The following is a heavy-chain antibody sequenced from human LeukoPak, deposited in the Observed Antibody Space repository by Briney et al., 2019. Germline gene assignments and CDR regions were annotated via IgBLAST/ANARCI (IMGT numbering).Heavy chain of an antibody. V-gene: IGHV3-30*02. CDR1: GFTFSSYG. J-gene: IGHJ4*02. CDR3: ARGGGFCGGDCYGIDY. CDR2: IRYDGSNK. Sequence: GGSLRLSCAASGFTFSSYGMHWVRQAPGKGLEWVAFIRYDGSNKYYADSVKGRFTISRDNAKNSLYLQMNSLRAEDTAMYYCARGGGFCGGDCYGIDYWGQGTLVTVSS. D-gene: IGHD2-21*01.